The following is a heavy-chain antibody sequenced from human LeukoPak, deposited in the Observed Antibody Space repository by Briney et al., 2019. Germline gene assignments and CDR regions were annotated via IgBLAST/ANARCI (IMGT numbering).Heavy chain of an antibody. D-gene: IGHD2-21*01. J-gene: IGHJ4*02. CDR2: MNPNSGNT. Sequence: ASVKVSCKASGYTFTKFDMNWVGQAPGQGLEGMGWMNPNSGNTVYAQKFQGRVAFSRDNYTRTAYMEMNNVRVDDTAVYYCSSRRVIGGLSSRHIYFVSWGEGTLVTVYS. CDR1: GYTFTKFD. CDR3: SSRRVIGGLSSRHIYFVS. V-gene: IGHV1-8*03.